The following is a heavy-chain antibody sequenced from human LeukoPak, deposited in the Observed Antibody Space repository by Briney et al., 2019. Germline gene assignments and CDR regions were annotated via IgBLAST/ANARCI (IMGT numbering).Heavy chain of an antibody. D-gene: IGHD5-18*01. CDR2: ISAYNGNK. J-gene: IGHJ4*02. Sequence: ASVKVACKASGYTFTSFGISWVRQAPGQGLEWMGWISAYNGNKNYVQKFQGRVTMTTDTSTSTAYMELTSLRSDDTAMYYCTRDLGVDTTMIFFDYWGQGTLVTVSS. CDR3: TRDLGVDTTMIFFDY. CDR1: GYTFTSFG. V-gene: IGHV1-18*01.